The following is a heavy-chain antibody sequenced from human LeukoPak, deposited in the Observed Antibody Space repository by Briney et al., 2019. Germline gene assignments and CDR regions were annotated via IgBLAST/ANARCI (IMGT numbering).Heavy chain of an antibody. CDR1: GGSISSGGYY. Sequence: SETLSLTCTVSGGSISSGGYYWSWIRQPPGKGLEWIGYIYHSGSTYYDPSLKSRVTISVDRSKNQFSLKLRSVTAADTAVYYCARVGDYALKDWGQGTLVTVSS. V-gene: IGHV4-30-2*01. J-gene: IGHJ4*02. CDR3: ARVGDYALKD. D-gene: IGHD3-16*01. CDR2: IYHSGST.